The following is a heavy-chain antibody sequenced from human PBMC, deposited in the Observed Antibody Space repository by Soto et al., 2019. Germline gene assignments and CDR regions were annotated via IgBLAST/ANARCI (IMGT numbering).Heavy chain of an antibody. D-gene: IGHD5-12*01. CDR3: ARVIGYSGYDWCFDY. CDR1: GFTFSSYS. Sequence: PGGSLRLSCAASGFTFSSYSMNWVRQAPGKGLEWVSSISSSSSYIYYADSVKGRFTISRDNAKNSLYLQMNSLRAEDTAVYYCARVIGYSGYDWCFDYWGQGTLVTVSS. V-gene: IGHV3-21*01. J-gene: IGHJ4*02. CDR2: ISSSSSYI.